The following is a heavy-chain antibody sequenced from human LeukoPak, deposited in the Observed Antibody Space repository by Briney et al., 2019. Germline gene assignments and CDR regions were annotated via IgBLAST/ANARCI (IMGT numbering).Heavy chain of an antibody. D-gene: IGHD3-22*01. CDR2: FDPEDGET. CDR1: GYTLTELS. V-gene: IGHV1-24*01. J-gene: IGHJ4*02. Sequence: ASVKVSCKVSGYTLTELSMHWVRQAPGKGLEWMGGFDPEDGETIYAQKFQGRVTITADESTSTAYMELSSLRSEDTAVYYCAPLPNYYDTSWGQGILVTVSS. CDR3: APLPNYYDTS.